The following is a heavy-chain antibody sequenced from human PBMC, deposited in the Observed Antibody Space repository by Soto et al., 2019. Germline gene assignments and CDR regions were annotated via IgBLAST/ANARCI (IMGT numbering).Heavy chain of an antibody. CDR2: ISYDGSNK. Sequence: WWSLRLSCSASVFTFSSYAMHWFRQAPGKGLEWVAVISYDGSNKYYADSVKGRFTISRDNSKNTLYLQMNSLRAEDTAVYYCARDRAMASWDWFDPWGQGTLVTVSS. CDR1: VFTFSSYA. CDR3: ARDRAMASWDWFDP. V-gene: IGHV3-30-3*01. J-gene: IGHJ5*02. D-gene: IGHD5-18*01.